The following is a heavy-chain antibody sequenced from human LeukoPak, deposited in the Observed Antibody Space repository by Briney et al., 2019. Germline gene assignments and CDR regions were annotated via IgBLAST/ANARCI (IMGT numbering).Heavy chain of an antibody. D-gene: IGHD1-20*01. Sequence: SSETLSLTCTVSGGSISSSSYYWGWIRQPPGKGLEWIGSIYYSGSTYYNPSLKSRVTISVDTSKNQFSLKLSSVTAADTAVYYCARTGNNFEDTFDSWGQGTLVTASS. J-gene: IGHJ4*02. CDR3: ARTGNNFEDTFDS. V-gene: IGHV4-39*07. CDR2: IYYSGST. CDR1: GGSISSSSYY.